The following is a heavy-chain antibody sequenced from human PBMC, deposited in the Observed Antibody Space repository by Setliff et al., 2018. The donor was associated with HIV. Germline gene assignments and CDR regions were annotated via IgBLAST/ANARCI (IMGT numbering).Heavy chain of an antibody. CDR2: IIPIFGIP. CDR3: AIVTELDYYGGSGPTHLLFDS. J-gene: IGHJ4*02. V-gene: IGHV1-69*13. CDR1: GGTFIRYA. Sequence: GASVKVSCKASGGTFIRYAFNWVRQAPGQGLEWMGEIIPIFGIPSCAQRFQDRVTITADESTNTAYMELSSLRSEDTAVYYCAIVTELDYYGGSGPTHLLFDSWGQGTLVTVSS. D-gene: IGHD3-22*01.